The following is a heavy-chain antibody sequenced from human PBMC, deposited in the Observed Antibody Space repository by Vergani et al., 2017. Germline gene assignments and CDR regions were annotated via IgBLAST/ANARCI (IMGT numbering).Heavy chain of an antibody. CDR3: ARRGGRGRPPFYAFDI. CDR1: GYSFTSYW. CDR2: IVPSDSYT. V-gene: IGHV5-10-1*03. Sequence: DVQLVQSGAEVKKPGESLRISCKGSGYSFTSYWISWVRQMPGKGLEWMGRIVPSDSYTNYSPSFQGHVTLSADKSISTAYLQWSSLKASDTAMYYCARRGGRGRPPFYAFDIWGQGTMVTVSS. D-gene: IGHD3-10*01. J-gene: IGHJ3*02.